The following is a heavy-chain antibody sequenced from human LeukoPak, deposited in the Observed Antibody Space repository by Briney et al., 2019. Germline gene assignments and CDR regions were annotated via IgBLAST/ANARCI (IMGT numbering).Heavy chain of an antibody. CDR1: GFTFRTSA. D-gene: IGHD3-22*01. CDR2: ISYDERDV. V-gene: IGHV3-30*03. Sequence: GGSLRLSCAASGFTFRTSALYWVRQAPGKGLEWVAAISYDERDVYYADSVKGRFAISRDNSKDILYLQMNGLRLEDTAIYYCASLKEWLLLGGFDYWGQGTLVTVSS. J-gene: IGHJ4*02. CDR3: ASLKEWLLLGGFDY.